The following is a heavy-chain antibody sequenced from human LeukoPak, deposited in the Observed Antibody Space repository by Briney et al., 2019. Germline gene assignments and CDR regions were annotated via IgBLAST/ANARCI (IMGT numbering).Heavy chain of an antibody. D-gene: IGHD1-26*01. CDR2: INHSGST. J-gene: IGHJ4*02. V-gene: IGHV4-34*01. CDR3: ARSYGHFDY. CDR1: GGSISSYY. Sequence: PSETLSLTCTVSGGSISSYYWSWIRQPPGKGLEWIGEINHSGSTNYNPSLKSRVTISVDTSKNQFSLKLSSVTAADTAVYYCARSYGHFDYWGRGTLVTVSS.